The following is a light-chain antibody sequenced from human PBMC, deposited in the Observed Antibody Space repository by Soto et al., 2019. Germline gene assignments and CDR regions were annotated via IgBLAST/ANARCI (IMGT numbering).Light chain of an antibody. CDR2: DAS. CDR3: EQHSNWPIS. Sequence: EIVLTQSPATLSLSPGVGATVSCRASQSVGSLLAWYQQKPGQAPRLVIYDASNRATGIPARFSGSGSGTGFTISNSSLEPDDFALYYCEQHSNWPISFGRGTRLEIK. V-gene: IGKV3-11*01. J-gene: IGKJ5*01. CDR1: QSVGSL.